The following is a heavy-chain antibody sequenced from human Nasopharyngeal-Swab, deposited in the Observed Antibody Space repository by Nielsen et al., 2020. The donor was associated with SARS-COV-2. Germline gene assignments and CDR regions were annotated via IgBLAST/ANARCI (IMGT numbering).Heavy chain of an antibody. V-gene: IGHV3-30*02. Sequence: GGSLRLSCAASGFTFSSYGMHWVRQAPGKGLEWVAVIWYDGSNKYYADSVKGRFTISRDNSKSTLYLQMNSLRAEDTAVYYCAKGITMIVVVEGFDYWGQGTLVTVSS. CDR1: GFTFSSYG. D-gene: IGHD3-22*01. CDR2: IWYDGSNK. CDR3: AKGITMIVVVEGFDY. J-gene: IGHJ4*02.